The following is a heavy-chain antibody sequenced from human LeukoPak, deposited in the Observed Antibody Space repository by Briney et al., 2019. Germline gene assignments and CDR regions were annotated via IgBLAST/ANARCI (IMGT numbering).Heavy chain of an antibody. CDR2: IYYSGST. D-gene: IGHD3-22*01. CDR3: ARQGGTTYYYDSSGQGGWFDP. CDR1: GGSISSSSYY. Sequence: SETLSLTCTVSGGSISSSSYYWGWIRQPPGKGLEWIGSIYYSGSTYYNPSLTSRVTISVDTSKNQFSLKLSSMTAADTAVYYCARQGGTTYYYDSSGQGGWFDPWGQGTLVTVSS. J-gene: IGHJ5*02. V-gene: IGHV4-39*01.